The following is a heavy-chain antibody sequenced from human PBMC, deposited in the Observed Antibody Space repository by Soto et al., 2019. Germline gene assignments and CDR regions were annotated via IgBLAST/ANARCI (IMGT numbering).Heavy chain of an antibody. D-gene: IGHD1-1*01. V-gene: IGHV3-23*01. CDR1: GFTFSSYA. CDR3: AKKVQTTIGNNWFAS. CDR2: ISGSSATT. Sequence: GGSLRLSCVASGFTFSSYAMSWVRQAPGKGLEWVSIISGSSATTFYADSVKGHFTISRDNSKNTLFLQMNSLRAEDTAIYYCAKKVQTTIGNNWFASWGLGTLVTVSS. J-gene: IGHJ5*01.